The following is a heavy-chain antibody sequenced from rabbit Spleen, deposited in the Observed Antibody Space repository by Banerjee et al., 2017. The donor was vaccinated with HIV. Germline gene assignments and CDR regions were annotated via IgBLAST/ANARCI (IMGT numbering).Heavy chain of an antibody. D-gene: IGHD8-1*01. CDR1: GFSFSSYY. Sequence: QEQLVESGGGLVQPTGSLTLTCKASGFSFSSYYMNWVRQAPGKGLEWIGYIDPVFGITYYANWVNGRFSISRESAQNTVLLQMTSLTAADTATYFCARDGAGGSYFALWGPGTLVTV. CDR2: IDPVFGIT. V-gene: IGHV1S47*01. CDR3: ARDGAGGSYFAL. J-gene: IGHJ4*01.